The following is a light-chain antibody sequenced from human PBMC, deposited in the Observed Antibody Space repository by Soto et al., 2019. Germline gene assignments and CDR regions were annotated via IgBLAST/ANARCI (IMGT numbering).Light chain of an antibody. V-gene: IGKV1-5*03. CDR1: QSINNW. Sequence: DIQMTQSPSTLSASVGDRVTITCRASQSINNWLAWYQQKPGKAPKLLIYKASSLESGVPSRFSGSESGTEFTLTITSLQPDDFATYYCQQYSSYSLFTFGPGTKVDIK. CDR3: QQYSSYSLFT. CDR2: KAS. J-gene: IGKJ3*01.